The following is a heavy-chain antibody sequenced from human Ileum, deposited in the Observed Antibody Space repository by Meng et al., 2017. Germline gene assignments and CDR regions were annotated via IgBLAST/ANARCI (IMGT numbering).Heavy chain of an antibody. CDR2: LWFDGSKT. D-gene: IGHD6-19*01. CDR3: ARYRSGSSDY. CDR1: GFTFRSYG. Sequence: QGNWVGVGGGVVQPGTSLRLSCAASGFTFRSYGMHWVRQAPGKGLEWVAVLWFDGSKTYYADSVKGRFTVSRDNSKNTLYLQMNSLRADDTAVYYCARYRSGSSDYWGPGTLVTVSS. J-gene: IGHJ4*02. V-gene: IGHV3-33*01.